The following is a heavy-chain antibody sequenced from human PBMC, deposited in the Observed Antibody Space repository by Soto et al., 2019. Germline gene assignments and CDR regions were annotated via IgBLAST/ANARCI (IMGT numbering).Heavy chain of an antibody. CDR1: GGSISSSSYY. D-gene: IGHD3-9*01. Sequence: SETLSLTCTVSGGSISSSSYYWGWIRQPPWKGLEWIGSIYYSGSTYYNPSLKSRVTISVDTSKNQFSLKLSSVTAADTAVYYCARSRRLGILTVYNWFDPLGXGTLVNVSS. V-gene: IGHV4-39*01. CDR3: ARSRRLGILTVYNWFDP. J-gene: IGHJ5*02. CDR2: IYYSGST.